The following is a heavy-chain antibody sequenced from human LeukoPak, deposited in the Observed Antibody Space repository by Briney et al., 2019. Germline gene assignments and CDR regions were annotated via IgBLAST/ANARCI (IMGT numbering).Heavy chain of an antibody. V-gene: IGHV3-33*01. CDR1: GFTFNDYA. D-gene: IGHD2-2*01. Sequence: PGGSLRLSCVASGFTFNDYAMQWVRQAPGKGLEWVTVIWNDGSNKYYADSVKDRFTISRDNSKNTLYLQMNSLRAEDTATYYCARGKRGGTTKCYCDYWGQGTLVTVSS. CDR3: ARGKRGGTTKCYCDY. CDR2: IWNDGSNK. J-gene: IGHJ4*02.